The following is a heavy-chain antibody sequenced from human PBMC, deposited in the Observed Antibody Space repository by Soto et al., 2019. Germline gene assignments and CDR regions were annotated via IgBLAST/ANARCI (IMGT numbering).Heavy chain of an antibody. J-gene: IGHJ4*02. CDR2: ISATGSTT. D-gene: IGHD3-10*01. V-gene: IGHV3-23*01. CDR1: GFDFGSYA. Sequence: GGSLRLSCAASGFDFGSYALTWVRQAPEKGLEWVSTISATGSTTYYADSVKGRFSINRDNSKNSLYLEMNSLRVEDTAVYYCARDWGGLGYWGQGTLVTVSS. CDR3: ARDWGGLGY.